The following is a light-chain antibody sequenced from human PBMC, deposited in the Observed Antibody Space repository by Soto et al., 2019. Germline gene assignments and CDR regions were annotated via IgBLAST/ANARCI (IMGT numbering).Light chain of an antibody. V-gene: IGKV3-20*01. Sequence: EIVLTQSPGTLSLSPGERATLSCRASQSVSSSYLAWYQQKPGQAPRLLIYGASSRATGIPDRFSGSGSGADFTLTISRLEPDDLAVYYCQQYGSSTLTFGGGTKVEIK. J-gene: IGKJ4*01. CDR2: GAS. CDR1: QSVSSSY. CDR3: QQYGSSTLT.